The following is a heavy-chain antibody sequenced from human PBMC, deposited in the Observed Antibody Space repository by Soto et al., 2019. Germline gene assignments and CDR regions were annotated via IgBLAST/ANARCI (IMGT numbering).Heavy chain of an antibody. Sequence: PSETLSLTCAVYGGSFSGYYWSWIRQPPGKGLEWIGEINHSGSTNYNPSLKSRVTISVDTSKNQCSLNLSSLTAADTAVYYCARNRGLGAYDSSGYYLDYWGRGTLVTVSS. D-gene: IGHD3-22*01. V-gene: IGHV4-34*01. J-gene: IGHJ4*02. CDR1: GGSFSGYY. CDR3: ARNRGLGAYDSSGYYLDY. CDR2: INHSGST.